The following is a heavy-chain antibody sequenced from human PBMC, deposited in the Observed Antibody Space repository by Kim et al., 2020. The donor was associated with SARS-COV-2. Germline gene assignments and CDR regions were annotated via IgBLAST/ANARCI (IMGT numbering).Heavy chain of an antibody. D-gene: IGHD6-6*01. J-gene: IGHJ4*02. Sequence: NYSPSLKSRVTISVDTSKNQFSLKLSSVTAADTAVYYCAREKGSSSPFDYWGQGTLVTVSS. V-gene: IGHV4-34*01. CDR3: AREKGSSSPFDY.